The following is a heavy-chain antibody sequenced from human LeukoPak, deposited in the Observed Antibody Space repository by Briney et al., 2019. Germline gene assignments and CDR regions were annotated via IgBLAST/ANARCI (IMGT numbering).Heavy chain of an antibody. J-gene: IGHJ4*02. Sequence: SETLSLTCTVSGASISSFYWSWIRQPPGKGLEWIGYIYYSGSTNYNPSLKSRVTISVDTSKNQFSLKLSSVTAADTAVYYCARGRDGYNTYYFDYWGQGTLVTVSS. CDR3: ARGRDGYNTYYFDY. D-gene: IGHD5-24*01. V-gene: IGHV4-59*08. CDR2: IYYSGST. CDR1: GASISSFY.